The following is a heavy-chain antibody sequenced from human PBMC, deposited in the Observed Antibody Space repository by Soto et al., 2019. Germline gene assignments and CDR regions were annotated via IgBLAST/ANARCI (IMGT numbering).Heavy chain of an antibody. CDR1: GYAFTTYH. V-gene: IGHV1-46*04. J-gene: IGHJ3*02. CDR2: IGPSDGTT. CDR3: GRDEVPDVQNDAFDI. Sequence: ASLKVSCKASGYAFTTYHMHWVRPAPGQGLERMGMIGPSDGTTTYAQKLQGRVIMTRDTATSTVYMELSSLRSEDTVVYYCGRDEVPDVQNDAFDIWGQGTMVTGSS.